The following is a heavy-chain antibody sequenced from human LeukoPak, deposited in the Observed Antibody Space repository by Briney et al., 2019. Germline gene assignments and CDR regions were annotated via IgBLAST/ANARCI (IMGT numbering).Heavy chain of an antibody. D-gene: IGHD3-22*01. V-gene: IGHV6-1*01. J-gene: IGHJ4*02. CDR3: ARAAPSPGEYDSSGYYYWEFGFDY. Sequence: SQTLSLTCAISGDSVSSNSAAWNWIRQSPSRGLEWLGRTYYRSKWYNDYAVSVKSRITINPDTSKNQFSLKLSSVTAADTAVYYCARAAPSPGEYDSSGYYYWEFGFDYWGQGTLVTVSS. CDR1: GDSVSSNSAA. CDR2: TYYRSKWYN.